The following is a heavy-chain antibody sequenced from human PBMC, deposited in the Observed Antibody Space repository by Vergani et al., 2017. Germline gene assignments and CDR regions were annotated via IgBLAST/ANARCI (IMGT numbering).Heavy chain of an antibody. D-gene: IGHD3-9*01. V-gene: IGHV1-69*01. J-gene: IGHJ4*02. CDR1: GGTFSSYA. CDR3: ARDLTGLQGEPTRSLNY. CDR2: VIPIFGTA. Sequence: QVQLVQSGAEVKKPGSSVKVSCKASGGTFSSYAISWVRQAPGQGLEWMGGVIPIFGTANYAQKFQGRVTITADESTSTAYMELGSLRSEDTAVYYCARDLTGLQGEPTRSLNYWSEGTLVTVSS.